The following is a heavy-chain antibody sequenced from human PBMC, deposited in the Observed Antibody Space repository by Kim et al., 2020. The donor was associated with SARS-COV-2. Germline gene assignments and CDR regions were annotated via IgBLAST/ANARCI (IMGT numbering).Heavy chain of an antibody. D-gene: IGHD5-12*01. CDR3: AKDYSGYDYYDY. CDR2: ISYDGSNK. J-gene: IGHJ4*02. CDR1: GFTFSSYG. V-gene: IGHV3-30*18. Sequence: GGSLRLSCAASGFTFSSYGMHGVRQAPGKGLEWVAVISYDGSNKYYADSVKGRFTISRDNSKNTLYLQMNSLRAEDTAVYYCAKDYSGYDYYDYWGQGTLVTVSS.